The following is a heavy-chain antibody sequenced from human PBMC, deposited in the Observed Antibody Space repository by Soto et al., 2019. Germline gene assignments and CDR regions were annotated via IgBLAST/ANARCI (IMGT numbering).Heavy chain of an antibody. Sequence: GSLRLSCAASGFTFSSYSMNWVRQAPGKGLEWVSSISSSSSYIYYADSVKGRFTISRDNAKNSLYLQMNSLRAEDTAVYYCARDFWSGPNWFDPWGQGTLVTVSS. V-gene: IGHV3-21*01. D-gene: IGHD3-3*01. CDR1: GFTFSSYS. J-gene: IGHJ5*02. CDR3: ARDFWSGPNWFDP. CDR2: ISSSSSYI.